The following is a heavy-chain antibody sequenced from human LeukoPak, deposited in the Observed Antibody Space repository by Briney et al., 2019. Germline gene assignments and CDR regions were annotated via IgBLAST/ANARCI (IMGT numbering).Heavy chain of an antibody. CDR3: AREWELDPYSSQYGMDV. Sequence: GGSLRLSRAASGFTFSSYAMHWVRQAPGKGLEWVAVISYDGSNKYYADSVKGRFTISRDNSKNTLYLQMNSLRAEDTAVYYCAREWELDPYSSQYGMDVWGQGTTVTVSS. V-gene: IGHV3-30-3*01. D-gene: IGHD1-26*01. J-gene: IGHJ6*02. CDR2: ISYDGSNK. CDR1: GFTFSSYA.